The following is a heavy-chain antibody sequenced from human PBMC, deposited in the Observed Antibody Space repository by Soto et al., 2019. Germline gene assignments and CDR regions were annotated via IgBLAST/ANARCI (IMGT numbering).Heavy chain of an antibody. CDR2: ILHGGSS. J-gene: IGHJ4*01. D-gene: IGHD1-26*01. CDR1: GYY. CDR3: SRDRGARGNNYFDY. V-gene: IGHV4-38-2*02. Sequence: GYYLGWRRQPPGKGLEWIGSILHGGSSYYNPSIKSRVTISVDTSKNQFFLRLSSVTAADTAVYYCSRDRGARGNNYFDYWA.